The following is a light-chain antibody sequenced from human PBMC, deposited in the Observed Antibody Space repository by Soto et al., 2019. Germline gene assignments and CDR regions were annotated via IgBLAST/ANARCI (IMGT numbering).Light chain of an antibody. V-gene: IGLV2-11*01. CDR1: SSDVGGYNY. CDR2: DVS. Sequence: QSVLTQPRSVSGSPGQSVTISCTGTSSDVGGYNYVSWYQQYPGKAPKVIIYDVSKRPSGVPDRFPGSKSGNTASLTISGLQAEDEADYYCCSYAGSYTLWVFGGGTQLTVL. CDR3: CSYAGSYTLWV. J-gene: IGLJ3*02.